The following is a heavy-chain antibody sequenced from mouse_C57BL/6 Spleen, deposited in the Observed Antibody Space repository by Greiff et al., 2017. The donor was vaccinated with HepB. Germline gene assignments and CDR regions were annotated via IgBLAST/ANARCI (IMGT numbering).Heavy chain of an antibody. J-gene: IGHJ1*03. V-gene: IGHV1-53*01. CDR1: GYTFTSYW. D-gene: IGHD4-1*01. Sequence: QVQLKQPGTELVKPGASVKLSCKASGYTFTSYWMHWVKQRPGQGLEWIGNINPSNGGTNYNEKFKSKATLTVDKSSSTAYMQLSSLTSEDSAVYYCARYRTNWDDWYFDVWGTGTTVTVSS. CDR3: ARYRTNWDDWYFDV. CDR2: INPSNGGT.